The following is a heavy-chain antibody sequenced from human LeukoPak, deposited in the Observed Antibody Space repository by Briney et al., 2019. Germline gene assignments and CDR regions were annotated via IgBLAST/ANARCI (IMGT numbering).Heavy chain of an antibody. Sequence: SETLSLTCAVYGGSFSGYYWSWIRQPPGKGLEWIGEINHSGSTNYNPSLKSQVTISVDTSKNQFSLKLSSVTAADTAVYYCARGAPFTMIVVVPSNYFDYWGQGTLVTVSS. CDR2: INHSGST. D-gene: IGHD3-22*01. J-gene: IGHJ4*02. CDR1: GGSFSGYY. V-gene: IGHV4-34*01. CDR3: ARGAPFTMIVVVPSNYFDY.